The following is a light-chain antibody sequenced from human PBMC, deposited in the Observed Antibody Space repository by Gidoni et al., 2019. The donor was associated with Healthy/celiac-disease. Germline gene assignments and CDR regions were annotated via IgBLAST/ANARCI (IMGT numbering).Light chain of an antibody. J-gene: IGLJ1*01. CDR1: KLGDKY. CDR3: QAWDNSTVV. CDR2: QDS. Sequence: SYELTQPPSVSVSPGQTASITCSGDKLGDKYACWYQQKPGQSPVLVTYQDSKRPSGIPERFSGSNSGNTATLTISGTQAMDEADYYCQAWDNSTVVFGTGTKVTVL. V-gene: IGLV3-1*01.